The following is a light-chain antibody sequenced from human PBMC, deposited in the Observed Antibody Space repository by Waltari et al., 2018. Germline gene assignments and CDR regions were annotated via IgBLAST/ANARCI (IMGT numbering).Light chain of an antibody. Sequence: QSALTQPASVSESPGQSITISCTGTSSDVGGYNYVSWYQQHPGKAPKLMIYEVSNLPSGLANRFSGSKSGNTASLTISGLQAEDEAEYYCSSYTTSSTVVFGGGTKLTVL. J-gene: IGLJ3*02. CDR3: SSYTTSSTVV. CDR2: EVS. CDR1: SSDVGGYNY. V-gene: IGLV2-14*01.